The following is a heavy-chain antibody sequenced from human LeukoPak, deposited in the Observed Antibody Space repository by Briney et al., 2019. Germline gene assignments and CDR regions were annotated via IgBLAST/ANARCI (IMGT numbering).Heavy chain of an antibody. V-gene: IGHV1-2*02. D-gene: IGHD3-3*01. Sequence: ASVKVSFKASGYTFTGYYMHWVRQAPGQGLEWMGWINPNSGGTNYAQKFQGRVTMTRDTSISTAYMELSRLRSDDTAVYYCARDQLETYYDFWSGYPHYWGQGTLVTVSS. CDR2: INPNSGGT. CDR3: ARDQLETYYDFWSGYPHY. J-gene: IGHJ4*02. CDR1: GYTFTGYY.